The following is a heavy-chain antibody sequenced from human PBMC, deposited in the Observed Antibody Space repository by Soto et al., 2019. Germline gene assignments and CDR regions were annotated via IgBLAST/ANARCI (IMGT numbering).Heavy chain of an antibody. CDR1: GFTLSSYS. CDR2: ISSSSSTI. CDR3: ARDNPRSSGWDV. J-gene: IGHJ6*02. V-gene: IGHV3-48*02. Sequence: EVQLVESGGGLVQPGGSLRLSCEASGFTLSSYSMNWARQAPGQGLEWVSYISSSSSTIYYADSVKGRFTISRDNAKNSLYLLMNSLRDEDTAVYYCARDNPRSSGWDVWGQGTTVTVSS.